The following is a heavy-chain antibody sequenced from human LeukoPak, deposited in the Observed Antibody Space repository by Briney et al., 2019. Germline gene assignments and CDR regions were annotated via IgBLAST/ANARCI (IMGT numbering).Heavy chain of an antibody. Sequence: ASVKVSCKASGYTFTDYYMHWVRQAPGPGLEWLGWINPNSGGTDYAQKFQGRVTLIRDTSISTAYMELSRLTSDDTAVYYCARGRYCGETTCSDFDSWGQGTLVTVSS. J-gene: IGHJ4*02. V-gene: IGHV1-2*02. CDR2: INPNSGGT. D-gene: IGHD2-21*01. CDR1: GYTFTDYY. CDR3: ARGRYCGETTCSDFDS.